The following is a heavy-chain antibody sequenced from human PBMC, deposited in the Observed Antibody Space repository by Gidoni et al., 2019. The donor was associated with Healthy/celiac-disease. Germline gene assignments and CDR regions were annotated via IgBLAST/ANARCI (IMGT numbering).Heavy chain of an antibody. Sequence: VQLVESGGGLVKPGGALSIPCASPGFTYIIYSMNWVRQAPGKGLEWVSSISSSSSYIYDADSVKGRFTISRDNAKNSLYLQMNSLRAEDTAVYYCARDPASPYYYYGMDVWGQGTTVTVSS. J-gene: IGHJ6*02. CDR3: ARDPASPYYYYGMDV. CDR1: GFTYIIYS. CDR2: ISSSSSYI. V-gene: IGHV3-21*01.